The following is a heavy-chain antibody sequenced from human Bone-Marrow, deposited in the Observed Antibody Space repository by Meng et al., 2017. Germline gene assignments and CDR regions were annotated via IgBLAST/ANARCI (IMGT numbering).Heavy chain of an antibody. J-gene: IGHJ4*02. D-gene: IGHD3-10*01. CDR3: TRDHTMIRGVLAG. CDR2: IYSGGTT. Sequence: GESLKISCADSGFTVSSYYMSWVRQAPGKGLEYVSVIYSGGTTYYADSVKGRFTISRDNSKNTLYLQMDSLSAEDTAVYYCTRDHTMIRGVLAGWGQGTLVTVSS. CDR1: GFTVSSYY. V-gene: IGHV3-66*02.